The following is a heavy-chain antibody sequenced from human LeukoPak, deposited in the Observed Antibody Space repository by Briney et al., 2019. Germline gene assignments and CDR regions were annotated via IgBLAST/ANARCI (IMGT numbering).Heavy chain of an antibody. CDR1: GFTFSSYG. Sequence: PGGSLRLSCAASGFTFSSYGMSWVRQAPGKGLEWVSAISGSGGSTYYADSVKGRFTISRDNSKNTVYLQMNSLRDEDTAVYYCAGVPWFDPWGQGTLVTVSS. CDR2: ISGSGGST. J-gene: IGHJ5*02. D-gene: IGHD6-6*01. V-gene: IGHV3-23*01. CDR3: AGVPWFDP.